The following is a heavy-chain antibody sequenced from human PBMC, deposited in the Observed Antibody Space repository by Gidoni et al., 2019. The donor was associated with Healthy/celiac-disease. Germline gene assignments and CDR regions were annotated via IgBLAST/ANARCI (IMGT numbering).Heavy chain of an antibody. D-gene: IGHD6-19*01. Sequence: QVQLVESGGGLVKPGGSLRLSCAASGLTFSDYYMSWIRQAPGKGRGGVSYISSSSSYKNYADFVKGRVTISRDNAKNSLYLKMNSLRAEDTAVYYCARASLAVAGTGAFDYWGQGTLVTVSS. CDR3: ARASLAVAGTGAFDY. CDR1: GLTFSDYY. J-gene: IGHJ4*02. CDR2: ISSSSSYK. V-gene: IGHV3-11*06.